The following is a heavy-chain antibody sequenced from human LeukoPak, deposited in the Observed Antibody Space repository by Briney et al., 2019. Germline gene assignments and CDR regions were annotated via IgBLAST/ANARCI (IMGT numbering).Heavy chain of an antibody. V-gene: IGHV1-8*01. CDR3: ARDEFGWGYYGMDV. D-gene: IGHD3-10*01. CDR2: MNPNSGNT. CDR1: GYTFTSYD. Sequence: ASVKVSCKASGYTFTSYDINWVRQATGQGLEWMGWMNPNSGNTGYAQKFQGRVTMTRNTSISTAYMELSSLRSEDTAVYYCARDEFGWGYYGMDVWGQGTTVTVSS. J-gene: IGHJ6*02.